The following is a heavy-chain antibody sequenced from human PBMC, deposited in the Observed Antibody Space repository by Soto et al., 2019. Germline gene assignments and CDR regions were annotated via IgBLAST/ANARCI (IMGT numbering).Heavy chain of an antibody. J-gene: IGHJ6*02. Sequence: QVQLVQSGDEVKMPGSSVKVSCKTSRDTFNKYAFNWVRQAPGQGLEWMGWIIPIFSSRNYAEKFQGRVTITADDSTSTAYMELRSLRFEDTAVYYCARGETDLGVWGQGTTVTVSS. CDR3: ARGETDLGV. CDR1: RDTFNKYA. D-gene: IGHD2-21*02. CDR2: IIPIFSSR. V-gene: IGHV1-69*01.